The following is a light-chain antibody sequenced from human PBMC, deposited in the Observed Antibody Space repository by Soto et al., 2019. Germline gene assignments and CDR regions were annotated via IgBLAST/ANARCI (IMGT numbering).Light chain of an antibody. J-gene: IGKJ3*01. V-gene: IGKV1-33*01. CDR3: QQYDILPPFT. Sequence: IQMTQSPSSLSASIGDRVTITCQASQDIGDYLNWYRQKPGKAPKLLIYAASNLEPGVPSRFRGSGSGTEFSLTITSLQPEDIATYYCQQYDILPPFTFGPGTKVDIK. CDR1: QDIGDY. CDR2: AAS.